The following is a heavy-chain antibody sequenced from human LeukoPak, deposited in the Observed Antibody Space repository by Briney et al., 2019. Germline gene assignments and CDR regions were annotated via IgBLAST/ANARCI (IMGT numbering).Heavy chain of an antibody. CDR3: ARQRRIYGVVILRQTKRGAFGI. CDR1: GGSVSSGSYY. V-gene: IGHV4-61*01. CDR2: IYYSGST. J-gene: IGHJ3*02. Sequence: SETLSLTCTVSGGSVSSGSYYWSWIRQPPGKGLEWIGYIYYSGSTNYNPSLKSRVTISVDTSKNQFSLKLSSVTAADTAVYYCARQRRIYGVVILRQTKRGAFGIWGQGTMVTVSS. D-gene: IGHD3-3*01.